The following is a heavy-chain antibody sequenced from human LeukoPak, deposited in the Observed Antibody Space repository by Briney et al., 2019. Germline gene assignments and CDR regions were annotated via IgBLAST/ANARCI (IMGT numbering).Heavy chain of an antibody. CDR3: ATGREWFRFDY. CDR2: ISGSGART. J-gene: IGHJ4*02. D-gene: IGHD3-3*01. V-gene: IGHV3-23*01. CDR1: WLPFSHFA. Sequence: GGSLGPLRSASWLPFSHFALSLVPPAPGEGVEWVSGISGSGARTYYADSVKGRFTISRDNSKNTMYLQLNGLRAEDTAVYYCATGREWFRFDYWGQGNLVTVSS.